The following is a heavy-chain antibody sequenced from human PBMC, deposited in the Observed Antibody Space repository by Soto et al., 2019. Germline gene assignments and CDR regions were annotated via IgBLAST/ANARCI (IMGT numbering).Heavy chain of an antibody. CDR3: TKDSRVTMVRGVIIPPGY. V-gene: IGHV3-23*01. CDR2: ISGSDDTT. CDR1: GFTFSSYA. Sequence: GGSLRLSCTASGFTFSSYAMSWVRQAPGKGLEWVAAISGSDDTTYYAGSVKGRFTISRDNSKNTLYLQMNSLRAEDTAVYYCTKDSRVTMVRGVIIPPGYWGQGTLVTVSS. D-gene: IGHD3-10*01. J-gene: IGHJ4*02.